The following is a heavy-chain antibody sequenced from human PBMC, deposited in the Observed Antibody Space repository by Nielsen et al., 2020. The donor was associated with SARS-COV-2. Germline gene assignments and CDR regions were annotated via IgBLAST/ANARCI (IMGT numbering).Heavy chain of an antibody. CDR2: ISSSGSTI. Sequence: GESLKISCAASGFTFSSYEMNWVRQAPGKGLEWVSYISSSGSTIYYADSVRGRFTISRDNAKNSLYLQMNSLRAEDTAVYYCAREYSSGWYTEWGQGTLVTVSS. J-gene: IGHJ4*02. CDR1: GFTFSSYE. D-gene: IGHD6-19*01. V-gene: IGHV3-48*03. CDR3: AREYSSGWYTE.